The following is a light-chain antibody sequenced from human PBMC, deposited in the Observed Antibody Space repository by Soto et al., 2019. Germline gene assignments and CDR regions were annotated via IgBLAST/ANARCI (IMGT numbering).Light chain of an antibody. CDR2: EVS. Sequence: QSALTQPASVSGSPGQSITISCTGTSIDVGRYNLVSWYQQHPGKAPKLMIYEVSKRPSGVSNRFSGSKSGNTASLTISGLQAEDESDYYCCSYAGSSTYLFGTRTKVTVL. J-gene: IGLJ1*01. CDR1: SIDVGRYNL. V-gene: IGLV2-23*02. CDR3: CSYAGSSTYL.